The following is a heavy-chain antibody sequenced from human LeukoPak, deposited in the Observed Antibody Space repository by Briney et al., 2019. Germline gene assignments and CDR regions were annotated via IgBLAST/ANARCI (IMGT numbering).Heavy chain of an antibody. CDR1: GFTFSSYA. V-gene: IGHV3-30-3*01. CDR3: ARERAATSGMDV. D-gene: IGHD5-12*01. Sequence: GGSRRLSCAASGFTFSSYAMHWVRQAPGKGLEWVAVISYDGSKKYYADAVKGRFTISRDNSKNTLYLQMNSLRAEDTAVYYCARERAATSGMDVWGQGTTVTVSS. J-gene: IGHJ6*02. CDR2: ISYDGSKK.